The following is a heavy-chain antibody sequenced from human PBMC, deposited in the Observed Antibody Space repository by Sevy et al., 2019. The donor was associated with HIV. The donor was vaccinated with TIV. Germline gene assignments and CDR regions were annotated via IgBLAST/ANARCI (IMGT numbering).Heavy chain of an antibody. Sequence: GGSLRLSCAASGFTFSSYWMSWVRQAPGKGLEWVANIKQDGSEKYYVDSVKGRFTISRDNAKNSLYLQMNSLRAEDKAVYYCARENIVVVPAAPNYGMDVWGQGTTVTVSS. CDR2: IKQDGSEK. J-gene: IGHJ6*02. CDR3: ARENIVVVPAAPNYGMDV. D-gene: IGHD2-2*01. V-gene: IGHV3-7*01. CDR1: GFTFSSYW.